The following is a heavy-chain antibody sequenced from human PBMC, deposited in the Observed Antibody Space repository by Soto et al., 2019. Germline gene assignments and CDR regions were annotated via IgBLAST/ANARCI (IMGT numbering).Heavy chain of an antibody. V-gene: IGHV2-5*01. CDR2: IYWNDDK. Sequence: QITLKESGPTLVKPTQTLTLTCTFSGFSLSTSGVGVGWIRQPPGKALAWLALIYWNDDKRYSPSLKRRLTLTKDTSNNQVVLTMTNMDPVDTATYYCARAADYYGSETGPWFDPWGQGTLVTVSS. D-gene: IGHD3-10*01. J-gene: IGHJ5*02. CDR1: GFSLSTSGVG. CDR3: ARAADYYGSETGPWFDP.